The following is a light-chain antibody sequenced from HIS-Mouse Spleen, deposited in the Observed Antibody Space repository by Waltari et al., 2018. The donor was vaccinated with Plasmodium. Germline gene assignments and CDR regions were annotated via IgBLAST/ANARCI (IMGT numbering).Light chain of an antibody. J-gene: IGKJ2*01. V-gene: IGKV3-20*01. CDR3: QQYGSSPYT. CDR1: QSVSSSY. Sequence: EIVLTPSPGPLSLSPGERATLPCRASQSVSSSYLAWYQQKPGQAPRLLIYGASSRATGIPDRFSGSGSGTDFTLTISRLEPEDFAVYYCQQYGSSPYTFGQGTKLEIK. CDR2: GAS.